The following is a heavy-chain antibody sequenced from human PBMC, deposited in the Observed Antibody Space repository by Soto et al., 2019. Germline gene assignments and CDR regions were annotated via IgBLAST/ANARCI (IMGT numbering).Heavy chain of an antibody. J-gene: IGHJ6*02. CDR1: GFTFSSYG. CDR2: IWYDGSNK. CDR3: ARDQRKQLGYYYYGMDV. D-gene: IGHD6-13*01. V-gene: IGHV3-33*01. Sequence: GGSLRLSCAASGFTFSSYGMHWVRQAPGKGLEWVAVIWYDGSNKYYADSVKGRFTISRDNSKNTLYLQMNSLRAEDTAVYYCARDQRKQLGYYYYGMDVWGQGTTVTVSS.